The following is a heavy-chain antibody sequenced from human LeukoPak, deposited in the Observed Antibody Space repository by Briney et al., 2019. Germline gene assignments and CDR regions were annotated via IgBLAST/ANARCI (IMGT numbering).Heavy chain of an antibody. D-gene: IGHD6-19*01. J-gene: IGHJ6*02. V-gene: IGHV3-23*01. Sequence: GGSLRLSCAASGFTFSSYAMNWVRQAPGKGLEWVSTISGSGVSTYYADSVKGRFTISRDNSKNTLYLQMNSLRAEDTAVYYCAREVAVADYGMDVWGQGTTVTVSS. CDR1: GFTFSSYA. CDR3: AREVAVADYGMDV. CDR2: ISGSGVST.